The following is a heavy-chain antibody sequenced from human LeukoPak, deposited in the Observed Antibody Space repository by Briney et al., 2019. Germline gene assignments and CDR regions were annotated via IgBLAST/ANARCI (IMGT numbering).Heavy chain of an antibody. CDR1: GFTFTSYS. J-gene: IGHJ5*02. CDR3: ARGAYYYDSSGYYYP. D-gene: IGHD3-22*01. V-gene: IGHV3-23*01. Sequence: GGSLRLSCAASGFTFTSYSMNWVRQAPGKGLEWVSTISGGGGSTYYADSVKGRFTISRDNSKNTLYLQMNSLRAEDTAVYYCARGAYYYDSSGYYYPFGRGTLVTVSS. CDR2: ISGGGGST.